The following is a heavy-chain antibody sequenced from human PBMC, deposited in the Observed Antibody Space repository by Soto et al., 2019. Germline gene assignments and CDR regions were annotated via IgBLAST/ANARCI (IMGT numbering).Heavy chain of an antibody. CDR2: IIPILDIA. J-gene: IGHJ6*03. V-gene: IGHV1-69*02. CDR1: GGTFNTYT. Sequence: QVQLVQSGAEVKKPGSSVKVSCKASGGTFNTYTVSWVRPAPGHGLEWLGRIIPILDIANYAQKFQGRVTSAADKATNTAYMELSSLRSEDTAVYYCAREATEYSTFYDMDVWGKGTTVTVAS. CDR3: AREATEYSTFYDMDV. D-gene: IGHD2-2*01.